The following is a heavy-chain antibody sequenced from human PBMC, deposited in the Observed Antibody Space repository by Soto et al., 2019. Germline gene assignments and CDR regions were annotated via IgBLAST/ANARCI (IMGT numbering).Heavy chain of an antibody. CDR3: ARDAGRERYDSRGYYSGDAFDI. CDR1: GGTFSSYA. D-gene: IGHD3-22*01. CDR2: IIPIFGTA. J-gene: IGHJ3*02. V-gene: IGHV1-69*13. Sequence: SVKVSCKASGGTFSSYAISWVRQAPGQGLEWMGGIIPIFGTANYAQKFQGRVAITADESTSTAYMELSSLRSEDTAVYYCARDAGRERYDSRGYYSGDAFDIWGQGPMVTVSS.